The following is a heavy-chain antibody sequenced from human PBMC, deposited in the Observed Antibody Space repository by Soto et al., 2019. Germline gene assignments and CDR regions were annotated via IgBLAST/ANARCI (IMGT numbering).Heavy chain of an antibody. CDR2: ISAYNGNT. CDR1: GYTFTSYG. CDR3: ASIGITIFWGYYGMDV. V-gene: IGHV1-18*01. D-gene: IGHD3-9*01. Sequence: QVQLVQSGAEVKKPGASVKVSCKASGYTFTSYGISWVRQAPGQGLEWMGWISAYNGNTNYAQKLQGRVTMTTDTATRTAYKELRSLKSDDTCVYYCASIGITIFWGYYGMDVWGQGTTVTV. J-gene: IGHJ6*02.